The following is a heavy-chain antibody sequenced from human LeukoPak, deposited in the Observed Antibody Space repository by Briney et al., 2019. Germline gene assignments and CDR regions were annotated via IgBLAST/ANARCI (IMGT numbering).Heavy chain of an antibody. Sequence: GGSLRLSCAGSGFTFSSYSMNWVRQAPGKGLEWVASISSSSSYIYYADSVKGRFTISRDNAKTSLYLQMNSLRAEDTAVYYCARGRGTTIFGLVRPYYFDCWGQGTLVTVSS. CDR3: ARGRGTTIFGLVRPYYFDC. CDR2: ISSSSSYI. D-gene: IGHD3-3*01. V-gene: IGHV3-21*01. J-gene: IGHJ4*02. CDR1: GFTFSSYS.